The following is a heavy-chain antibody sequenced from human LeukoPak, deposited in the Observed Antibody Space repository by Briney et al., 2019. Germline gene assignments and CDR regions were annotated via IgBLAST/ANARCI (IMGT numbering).Heavy chain of an antibody. Sequence: SETLSLTCTVSGGSISSYYWSWIRQPPGKGLEWIGYIYYSGSTNYNPSLKSRVTISVDTSKNQFSLKLSSVTAADTAAYYCARTHCSGGSCYSFDYWGQGTLVTVSS. J-gene: IGHJ4*02. V-gene: IGHV4-59*01. D-gene: IGHD2-15*01. CDR2: IYYSGST. CDR1: GGSISSYY. CDR3: ARTHCSGGSCYSFDY.